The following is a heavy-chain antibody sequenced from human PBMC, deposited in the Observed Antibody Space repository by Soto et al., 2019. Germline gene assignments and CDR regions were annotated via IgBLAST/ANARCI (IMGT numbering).Heavy chain of an antibody. V-gene: IGHV1-69*01. J-gene: IGHJ6*02. CDR1: GGTFSSYA. CDR2: IIPIFGTA. Sequence: QVQLVQSGAEVKKPGSSVKVSCKASGGTFSSYAISWVRQAPGQGLEWMGGIIPIFGTANYAQKFQVRVTITADESTSTAYMELSSLRSEDTAVYYCARDDLPTATSLYGMDVWGQGTTVTVSS. D-gene: IGHD2-15*01. CDR3: ARDDLPTATSLYGMDV.